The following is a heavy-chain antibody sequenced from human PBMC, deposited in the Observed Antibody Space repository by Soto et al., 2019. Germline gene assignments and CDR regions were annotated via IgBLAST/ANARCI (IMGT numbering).Heavy chain of an antibody. J-gene: IGHJ4*02. CDR1: GYTFTSYD. Sequence: ASVKVSCKASGYTFTSYDINWVRQATGQGLEWMGWMNPNSGNTGYAQKFQGRVTMTRNTSISTAYMELSSLRSEDTAVYYCARFFSNGYCGGDCYHRPPRGMIDYWGQGTLVTVSS. CDR2: MNPNSGNT. V-gene: IGHV1-8*01. CDR3: ARFFSNGYCGGDCYHRPPRGMIDY. D-gene: IGHD2-21*01.